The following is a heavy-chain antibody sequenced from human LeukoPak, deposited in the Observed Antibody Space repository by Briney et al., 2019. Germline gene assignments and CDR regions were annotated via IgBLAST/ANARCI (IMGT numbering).Heavy chain of an antibody. V-gene: IGHV1-69*04. J-gene: IGHJ4*02. D-gene: IGHD2-15*01. CDR1: GGTFSSYA. CDR2: IIPILGIA. CDR3: ARDIVVVVAASGGYFDY. Sequence: GASVKVSCKASGGTFSSYAISWVRQAPGQGLEWMGRIIPILGIANYAQKFQGRVTITADKSTSTAYMELSSLRSEDTAVYYCARDIVVVVAASGGYFDYWGQGTLVTVSS.